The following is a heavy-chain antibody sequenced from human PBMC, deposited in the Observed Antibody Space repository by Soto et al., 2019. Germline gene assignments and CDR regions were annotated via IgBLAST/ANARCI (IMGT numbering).Heavy chain of an antibody. CDR3: ARLGAYGQSLYP. V-gene: IGHV4-59*08. CDR2: IYYSRST. Sequence: PSETLSLTCTVAGGSISSYYWSWIRHPPGKVLEWIGHIYYSRSTNYNPSLKSRVTISVDTSKNQFSLRLTSVTAPDTAVYYCARLGAYGQSLYPRGPRTLVAVSS. D-gene: IGHD2-21*01. J-gene: IGHJ5*02. CDR1: GGSISSYY.